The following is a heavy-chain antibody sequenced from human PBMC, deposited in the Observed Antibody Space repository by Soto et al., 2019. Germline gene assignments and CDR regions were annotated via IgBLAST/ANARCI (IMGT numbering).Heavy chain of an antibody. J-gene: IGHJ6*03. Sequence: ESGGGVVQPGRSLRLSCAASGFTFSSYGMHWVRQAPGKGLEWVAVIWYDGSNKYYADSVKGRFTISRDNSKNTLYLQMNSLRAEDTAVYYCARETTVTTGDYYYYMDVWGKGTTVTVSS. D-gene: IGHD4-17*01. CDR2: IWYDGSNK. V-gene: IGHV3-33*01. CDR3: ARETTVTTGDYYYYMDV. CDR1: GFTFSSYG.